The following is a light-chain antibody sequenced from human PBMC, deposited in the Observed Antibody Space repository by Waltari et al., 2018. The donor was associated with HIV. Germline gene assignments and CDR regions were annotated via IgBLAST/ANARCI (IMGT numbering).Light chain of an antibody. J-gene: IGLJ2*01. V-gene: IGLV1-47*01. Sequence: SVLTQPPPASGTPGQRVTISFSGSTSNIGRNSVFLYPHPPGTAPKLPVHRTNQRPSGVPDRFSGSPSGTSASLAISGLRSEDEAEYYCVVWDDTLRGVIFGGGTKVAVL. CDR2: RTN. CDR1: TSNIGRNS. CDR3: VVWDDTLRGVI.